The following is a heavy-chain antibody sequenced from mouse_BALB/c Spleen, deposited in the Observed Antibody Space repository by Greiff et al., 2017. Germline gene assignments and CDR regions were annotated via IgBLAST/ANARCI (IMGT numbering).Heavy chain of an antibody. D-gene: IGHD1-1*01. V-gene: IGHV1-9*01. Sequence: QVQLQQSGPELEKPGASVKISCKATGYTFSSYWIEWVKQRPGHGLEWIGEILPGSGSTNYNEKFKGKATFTADTSSNTAYMQLSSLTSEDSAVYYCARIYYGSTYYAMDYWGQGTSVTVSS. CDR2: ILPGSGST. CDR3: ARIYYGSTYYAMDY. J-gene: IGHJ4*01. CDR1: GYTFSSYW.